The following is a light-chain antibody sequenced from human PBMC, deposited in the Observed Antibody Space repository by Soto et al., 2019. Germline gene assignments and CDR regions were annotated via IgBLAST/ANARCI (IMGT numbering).Light chain of an antibody. V-gene: IGLV1-51*01. CDR3: ETWDDSLSTVI. Sequence: QSVLTQPPSVSAAPGQKVTISCSASTSTIGNNHVSWYQQVPGTAPKLLIYDNDKRPSGIPDRFSGSKSGTSATLGITGLQTGDEADYYCETWDDSLSTVIFGGGTKLTVL. CDR2: DND. J-gene: IGLJ2*01. CDR1: TSTIGNNH.